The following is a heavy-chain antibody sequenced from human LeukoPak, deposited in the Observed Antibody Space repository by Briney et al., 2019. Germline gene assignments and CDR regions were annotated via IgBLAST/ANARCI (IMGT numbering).Heavy chain of an antibody. D-gene: IGHD2-15*01. CDR1: GFTFSSYA. CDR2: ISGSGGST. V-gene: IGHV3-23*01. J-gene: IGHJ3*02. Sequence: PGGSLRLSCAASGFTFSSYAMSWVRQAPAKGLEWVSAISGSGGSTYYADSVKGRFTISRDNAKNSLYLQMNSLRAEDTAVYYCARTLGYCSGGSCWAFDIWGQGTMVTVSS. CDR3: ARTLGYCSGGSCWAFDI.